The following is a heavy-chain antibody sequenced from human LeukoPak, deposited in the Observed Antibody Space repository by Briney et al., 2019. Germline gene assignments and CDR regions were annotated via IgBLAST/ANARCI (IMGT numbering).Heavy chain of an antibody. V-gene: IGHV1-69*04. CDR3: ARGPCSSTSCYDY. CDR1: GGTFSSYA. J-gene: IGHJ4*02. Sequence: ASVKVSCKASGGTFSSYAISWVRQAPGQGLEWMGRIIPILGIANYAQKFQGRVTITADKSTSTAYMELSSLRSEDTAVYYCARGPCSSTSCYDYWGQGTLVTVSS. CDR2: IIPILGIA. D-gene: IGHD2-2*01.